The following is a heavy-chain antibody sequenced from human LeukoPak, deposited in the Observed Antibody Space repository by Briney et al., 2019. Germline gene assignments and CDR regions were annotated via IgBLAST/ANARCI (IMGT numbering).Heavy chain of an antibody. CDR1: GYTFTSYD. CDR3: ARDPIVVVTATLLYYYYYGMDV. V-gene: IGHV1-8*01. J-gene: IGHJ6*02. CDR2: MSPNSGDT. Sequence: ASVKVSCKASGYTFTSYDFNWVRQATGQRPEWMGWMSPNSGDTGYAQKFQDRVTMTRNTSISTAYMELSSLRSEDTAVYYCARDPIVVVTATLLYYYYYGMDVWGQGTTVTVSS. D-gene: IGHD2-21*02.